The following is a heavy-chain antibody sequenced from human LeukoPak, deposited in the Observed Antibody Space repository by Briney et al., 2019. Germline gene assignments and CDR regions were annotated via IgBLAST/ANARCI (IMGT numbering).Heavy chain of an antibody. V-gene: IGHV4-38-2*02. CDR2: IYHSGST. CDR1: GYSISSGYY. CDR3: ARDREMATISGAFDI. Sequence: PSETLSLTCTVSGYSISSGYYWGWIRQPPGKGLEWIGSIYHSGSTYYNPSLNSRVTISVDTSKNQFSLKLSSVTAADTAVYYCARDREMATISGAFDIWGQGTMVTVSS. J-gene: IGHJ3*02. D-gene: IGHD5-24*01.